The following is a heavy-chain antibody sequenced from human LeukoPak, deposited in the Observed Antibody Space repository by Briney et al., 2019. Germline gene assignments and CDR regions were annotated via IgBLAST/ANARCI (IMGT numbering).Heavy chain of an antibody. V-gene: IGHV1-69*05. CDR3: ARVEDSSGSYAFDI. CDR1: GGTFSSYA. CDR2: IIPIFGTA. Sequence: SVKVSCKASGGTFSSYAISWVRQAPGQGLEWMGRIIPIFGTANYAQRFQGRVTITTDESTSTAYMELSSLRSEDTAVYYCARVEDSSGSYAFDIWGQGTMVTVSS. J-gene: IGHJ3*02. D-gene: IGHD3-22*01.